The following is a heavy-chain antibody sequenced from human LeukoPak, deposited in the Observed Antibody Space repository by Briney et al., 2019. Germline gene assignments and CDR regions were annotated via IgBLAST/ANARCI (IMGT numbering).Heavy chain of an antibody. CDR1: GFTFSDYY. D-gene: IGHD1-26*01. Sequence: GSLRLSCAASGFTFSDYYMSWIRQPPGKGLEWIGSIYYTGSTNYNPSLKSRVIISLDTSKNQFSLKLSSVTAADTAVYYCAXXLSRWDPFDYWGQGTLVTVSS. V-gene: IGHV4-59*01. CDR2: IYYTGST. CDR3: AXXLSRWDPFDY. J-gene: IGHJ4*02.